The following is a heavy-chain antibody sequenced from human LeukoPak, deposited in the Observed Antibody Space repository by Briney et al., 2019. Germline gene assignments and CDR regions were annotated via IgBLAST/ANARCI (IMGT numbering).Heavy chain of an antibody. V-gene: IGHV4-61*02. Sequence: SQTLSLTCTVSGVSISSGSYYWSWIRQPAGKGLEWIGRIYTSGSTNYNPSLKSRVTISVDTSKNQFSLKLSSVTAADTAVYYCARDGIQLPWADYFDYWGQGTLVTVSS. D-gene: IGHD5-18*01. CDR1: GVSISSGSYY. J-gene: IGHJ4*02. CDR2: IYTSGST. CDR3: ARDGIQLPWADYFDY.